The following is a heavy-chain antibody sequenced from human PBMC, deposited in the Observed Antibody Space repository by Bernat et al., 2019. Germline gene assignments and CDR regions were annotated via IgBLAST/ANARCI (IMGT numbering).Heavy chain of an antibody. CDR2: INSDGSST. J-gene: IGHJ5*02. D-gene: IGHD1-14*01. CDR1: GFTFSSYW. CDR3: ARDGGNHWGWFDP. V-gene: IGHV3-74*01. Sequence: EVQLVESGGGLVQPGGSLRLSCAASGFTFSSYWMHWVRQAPGKGLVWVSRINSDGSSTSYADSVKGRFTISRDNAKNTVYLQMNSLRAEDTAVYYCARDGGNHWGWFDPWGQGTLVTVSS.